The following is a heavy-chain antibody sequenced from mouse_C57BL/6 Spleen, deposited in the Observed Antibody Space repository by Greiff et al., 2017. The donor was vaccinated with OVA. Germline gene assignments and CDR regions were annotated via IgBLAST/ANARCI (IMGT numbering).Heavy chain of an antibody. CDR3: ARSHSTNYAMGY. J-gene: IGHJ4*01. CDR2: INPNNGGT. V-gene: IGHV1-26*01. CDR1: GYTFTDYY. Sequence: EVQLQQSGPELVKPGASVKISCKASGYTFTDYYMNWVKQSPGKSLEWIGDINPNNGGTSYNQKFKGKATLTVDKSSSTAYMELRSLTSEDSAVYYCARSHSTNYAMGYWGQGTSVTVSS. D-gene: IGHD2-5*01.